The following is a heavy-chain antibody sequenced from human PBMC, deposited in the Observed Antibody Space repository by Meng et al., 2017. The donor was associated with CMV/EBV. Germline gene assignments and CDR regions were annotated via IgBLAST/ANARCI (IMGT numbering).Heavy chain of an antibody. J-gene: IGHJ4*02. CDR1: GGPFIGST. D-gene: IGHD6-19*01. Sequence: VQLPQGGAGRLKPSGPLSLTGAVYGGPFIGSTWSWIRQPPGKGLGWIGEINHSGSTNYNPSLKSRVTISVDTSKNQFSLKLSSVTAADTAVYYCARETRRYSSGWYAPLLDYWGQGTLVTVSS. V-gene: IGHV4-34*01. CDR2: INHSGST. CDR3: ARETRRYSSGWYAPLLDY.